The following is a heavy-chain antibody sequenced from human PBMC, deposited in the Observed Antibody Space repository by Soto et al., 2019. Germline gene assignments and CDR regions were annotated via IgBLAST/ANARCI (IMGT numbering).Heavy chain of an antibody. J-gene: IGHJ3*01. CDR3: ARVRLSIAVNDALDV. CDR2: MTYDGATE. D-gene: IGHD3-3*02. V-gene: IGHV3-30*14. CDR1: GFTFSDYV. Sequence: HPGGSLRLSCAASGFTFSDYVIHWVRQAAGKGLEWVASMTYDGATEYYADSVKGRFTMSRDNSKRALSLQMNSLRPDDTAVYYCARVRLSIAVNDALDVWGQGTTVTVSS.